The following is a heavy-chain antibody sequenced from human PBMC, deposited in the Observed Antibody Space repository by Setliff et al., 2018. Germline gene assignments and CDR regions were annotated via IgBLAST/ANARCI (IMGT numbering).Heavy chain of an antibody. CDR3: ARQGGNYYFQY. Sequence: ASVKVSCKASGYTFTSNHIHWGRQAPGQGLEWMGWINAGNGNTKYSQEFQGRVTLTRDTSASTAYVELSSLTSEDMAVYYCARQGGNYYFQYWGQGTLVTVSS. D-gene: IGHD3-16*01. V-gene: IGHV1-3*03. CDR1: GYTFTSNH. CDR2: INAGNGNT. J-gene: IGHJ4*02.